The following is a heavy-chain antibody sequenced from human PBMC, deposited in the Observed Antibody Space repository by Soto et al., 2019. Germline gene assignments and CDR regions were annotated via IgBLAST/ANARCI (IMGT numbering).Heavy chain of an antibody. V-gene: IGHV3-72*01. D-gene: IGHD3-10*01. Sequence: EVQLVESGGGLVQPGGSLRLSCAASGFTFSGHYMGWVRQAPGKGLEWVGRIRNKAKSYTTEYGTSVKGRFTNSRYESRNSPLLQTTMMKTADTVVNYCASAWLGELKFFDSWCQGTLVTASS. CDR3: ASAWLGELKFFDS. J-gene: IGHJ4*02. CDR2: IRNKAKSYTT. CDR1: GFTFSGHY.